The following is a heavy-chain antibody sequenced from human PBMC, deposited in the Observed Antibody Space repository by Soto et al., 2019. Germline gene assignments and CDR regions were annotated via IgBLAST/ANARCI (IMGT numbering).Heavy chain of an antibody. V-gene: IGHV4-39*02. CDR2: IYYDGNT. J-gene: IGHJ4*02. CDR3: ARDQSGGWSNIDY. CDR1: GDSITSSSHY. D-gene: IGHD6-19*01. Sequence: PSETLSLTCTVSGDSITSSSHYWGWIRQPPGKGLECIANIYYDGNTYYNPSLKSRVAISLDTSKNQFSLRLNSVTAADTAVYYCARDQSGGWSNIDYWGQGTLVTVS.